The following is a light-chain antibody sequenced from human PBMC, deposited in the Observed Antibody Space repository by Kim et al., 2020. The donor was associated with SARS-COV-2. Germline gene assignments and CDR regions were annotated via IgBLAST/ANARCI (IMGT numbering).Light chain of an antibody. CDR3: QQYGSSPAT. CDR2: GAS. Sequence: LSPGERATLSGRTSQTVTSNYLAWYQQKPGQAPRLLIYGASSRATGISDRFSGSGSGTEFTLTISRLEPEDFAVYYCQQYGSSPATFGQGTKVDIK. J-gene: IGKJ1*01. CDR1: QTVTSNY. V-gene: IGKV3-20*01.